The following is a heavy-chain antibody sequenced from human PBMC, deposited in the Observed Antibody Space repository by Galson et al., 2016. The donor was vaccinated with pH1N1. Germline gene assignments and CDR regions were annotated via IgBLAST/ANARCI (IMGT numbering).Heavy chain of an antibody. D-gene: IGHD3-16*01. CDR1: GFSFDTYA. Sequence: SLRLSCAASGFSFDTYAMHWVRQAPGKGLEWVAFISYNGNDQSYAESLKGRFTISRDNSKNTLYPQVNSLRTEDTAVFYCAREDWSYADTYYNGMDVWGQGTTVTVSS. V-gene: IGHV3-30-3*01. J-gene: IGHJ6*02. CDR3: AREDWSYADTYYNGMDV. CDR2: ISYNGNDQ.